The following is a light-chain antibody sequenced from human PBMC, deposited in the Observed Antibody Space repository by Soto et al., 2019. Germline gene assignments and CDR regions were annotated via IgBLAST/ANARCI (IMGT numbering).Light chain of an antibody. CDR1: QDISNY. J-gene: IGKJ4*01. CDR2: DAS. Sequence: IQMTQSPSSLSASVGDRVTITCQASQDISNYLNWYQQKPGKAPKLLIYDASNLETVVPSRFSGSGSGTDFTFTISSLQPEDIATYYCQQYDNLLLTFGGGTKVDIK. CDR3: QQYDNLLLT. V-gene: IGKV1-33*01.